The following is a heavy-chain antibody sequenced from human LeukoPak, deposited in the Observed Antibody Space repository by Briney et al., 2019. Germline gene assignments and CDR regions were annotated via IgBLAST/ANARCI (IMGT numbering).Heavy chain of an antibody. CDR1: GYTFTSYA. V-gene: IGHV1-3*01. Sequence: ASVKVSCKASGYTFTSYAMHWVRQAPGQRLEWMGWTNAGNGNTKYSQKFQGRVTITRDTSASTAYMELSSLRSEDTAVYYCARVRGYYDSSGYYHTYFDYWGQGTLVTVSS. D-gene: IGHD3-22*01. CDR2: TNAGNGNT. J-gene: IGHJ4*02. CDR3: ARVRGYYDSSGYYHTYFDY.